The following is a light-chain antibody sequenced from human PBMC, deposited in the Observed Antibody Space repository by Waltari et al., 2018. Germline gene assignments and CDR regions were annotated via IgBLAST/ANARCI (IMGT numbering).Light chain of an antibody. CDR2: QHY. J-gene: IGLJ2*01. V-gene: IGLV3-1*01. CDR3: LTWDTNTAV. CDR1: NLGDKY. Sequence: SYELSQPPSVSVSPGQTATITCSGDNLGDKYACWYQQKPGQSPVLVIYQHYKRPSGIPDRFSGSKSGNTASLTISGTHSMDEADYYCLTWDTNTAVFGGGTKLTVL.